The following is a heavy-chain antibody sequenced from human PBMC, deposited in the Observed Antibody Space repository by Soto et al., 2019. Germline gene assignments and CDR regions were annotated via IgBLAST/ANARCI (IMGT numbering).Heavy chain of an antibody. CDR2: ISGSGGST. CDR3: AKHKVTLIGVVTRDY. D-gene: IGHD3-22*01. Sequence: EVQLLESGGGLVQPGGSLRLSCAASGFTFSSYAMSWVRQAPGKGLEWVSAISGSGGSTYYADSVKGRFTISRDNSKNQLYLQMNSLGAVETAVYYCAKHKVTLIGVVTRDYWGQGTLVTVSS. CDR1: GFTFSSYA. V-gene: IGHV3-23*01. J-gene: IGHJ4*02.